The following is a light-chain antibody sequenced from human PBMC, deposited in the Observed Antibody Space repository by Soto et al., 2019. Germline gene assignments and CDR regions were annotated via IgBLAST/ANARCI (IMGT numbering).Light chain of an antibody. CDR3: QQYGTSEII. Sequence: EFVLTQSPGTLSLSPGERATLSCRASQSLTNSFIAWYQQKPGQAPRLLIYDTSIRASGIPDRFSGSGSGTDFTLTISRLEPEDFAVFYCQQYGTSEIIFGQGTRLEIK. V-gene: IGKV3-20*01. J-gene: IGKJ5*01. CDR2: DTS. CDR1: QSLTNSF.